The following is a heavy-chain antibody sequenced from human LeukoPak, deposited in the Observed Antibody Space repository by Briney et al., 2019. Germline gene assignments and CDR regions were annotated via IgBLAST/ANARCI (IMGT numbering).Heavy chain of an antibody. CDR3: ARSPGRGYDFWSGYFSDAFDI. J-gene: IGHJ3*02. Sequence: PSETLSLPCTVSGYSISSGYYWGWIRQPPGKGLEWIGSIYHSGSTYYNPSLKSRVTISVDTSKNQFSLKLSSVTAADTAVYYCARSPGRGYDFWSGYFSDAFDIWGQGTMVTVSS. CDR1: GYSISSGYY. V-gene: IGHV4-38-2*02. CDR2: IYHSGST. D-gene: IGHD3-3*01.